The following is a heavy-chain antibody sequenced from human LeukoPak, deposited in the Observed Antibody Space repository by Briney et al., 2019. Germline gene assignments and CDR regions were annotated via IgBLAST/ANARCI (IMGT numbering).Heavy chain of an antibody. CDR1: GGTFSSYA. CDR3: AGSATIESVRYFDY. Sequence: SVKISCKASGGTFSSYAISWVRQAPGQGLEWMGGIIPIFGTANYAQKFQGRVTITADKSTSTAYMELSSLRSEDTAVYYCAGSATIESVRYFDYWGQGTLVTVSS. V-gene: IGHV1-69*06. CDR2: IIPIFGTA. J-gene: IGHJ4*02. D-gene: IGHD3-10*02.